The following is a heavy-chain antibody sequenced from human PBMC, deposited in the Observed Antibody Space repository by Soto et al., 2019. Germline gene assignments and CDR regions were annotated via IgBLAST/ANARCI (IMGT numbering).Heavy chain of an antibody. Sequence: EVQLVESGGGLVQPGGSLRLSCAASGFSFDFYGMTWVRQAPGKGLEWVASIMGDGREGEKYYVDSVKGRFTISRDNAKNSLYRQMSSLRAEDTATDFCSRDHYGSGAIWGQGTPVIVSS. CDR3: SRDHYGSGAI. J-gene: IGHJ4*02. V-gene: IGHV3-7*05. CDR2: IMGDGREGEK. D-gene: IGHD3-10*01. CDR1: GFSFDFYG.